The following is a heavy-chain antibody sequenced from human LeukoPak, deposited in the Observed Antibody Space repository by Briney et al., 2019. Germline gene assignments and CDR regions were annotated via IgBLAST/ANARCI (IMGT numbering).Heavy chain of an antibody. V-gene: IGHV3-23*01. D-gene: IGHD5-18*01. J-gene: IGHJ4*02. Sequence: GGSLRLSCVASAFTFRSYAMIWVRQAPGKGREWVSTVSGSGGSTYYADSVKGRFTISRDNSNNTLYLQMNSLRAEDTAVYYCAKGAASRGYTYVANWGQGTLVSVSS. CDR1: AFTFRSYA. CDR3: AKGAASRGYTYVAN. CDR2: VSGSGGST.